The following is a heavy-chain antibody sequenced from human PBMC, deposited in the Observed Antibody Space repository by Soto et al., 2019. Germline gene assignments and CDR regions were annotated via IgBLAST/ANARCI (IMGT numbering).Heavy chain of an antibody. J-gene: IGHJ3*02. Sequence: AASVKVSCKASGYTFTSYGISWVRQAPGQGLEWMGWISAYNGNTNYAQKLQGRVTMTTDTSTSTAYMELRSLRSDDTAVYYCARDHGRCSGGSCYSIHAFDIWGQGTMVTVTS. CDR3: ARDHGRCSGGSCYSIHAFDI. CDR2: ISAYNGNT. D-gene: IGHD2-15*01. CDR1: GYTFTSYG. V-gene: IGHV1-18*01.